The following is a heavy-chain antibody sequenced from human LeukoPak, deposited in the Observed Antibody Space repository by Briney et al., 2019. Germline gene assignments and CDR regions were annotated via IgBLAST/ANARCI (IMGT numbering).Heavy chain of an antibody. CDR2: ILSGGAT. D-gene: IGHD6-19*01. J-gene: IGHJ4*02. V-gene: IGHV3-53*01. CDR3: VRCGYSSGWYRN. CDR1: DFSVNTNY. Sequence: GGSLRLSCAASDFSVNTNYMNWVRQAPGKGLEWVSVILSGGATYYADSVKGRFTISRGNSKNTLYLQMNSLTVDDTAVYYCVRCGYSSGWYRNWGQGTLVTVSS.